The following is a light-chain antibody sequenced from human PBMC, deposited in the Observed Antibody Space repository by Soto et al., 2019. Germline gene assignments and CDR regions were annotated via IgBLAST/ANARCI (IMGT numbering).Light chain of an antibody. V-gene: IGLV2-23*01. CDR1: SSDVGSYNL. CDR2: EGS. J-gene: IGLJ1*01. CDR3: CSYAGISTLYV. Sequence: QSSLTQPASVSGSPGQSITISCTGTSSDVGSYNLVSWYQQHPGKAPKLMIYEGSKRPSGVSNRLAGSKSGNTASLTISGLQAEDEADYSCCSYAGISTLYVFGTGTKVTVL.